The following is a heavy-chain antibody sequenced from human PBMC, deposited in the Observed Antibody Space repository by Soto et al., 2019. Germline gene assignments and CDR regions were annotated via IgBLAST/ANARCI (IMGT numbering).Heavy chain of an antibody. CDR3: VRIGRGYSYGKGFED. V-gene: IGHV3-30-3*01. J-gene: IGHJ4*02. CDR2: IKHDGSIE. CDR1: GFTFGGYT. Sequence: QVQLVESGGGVVQPGRSLRLSCAASGFTFGGYTMNWVRQAPGKGLEWVAIIKHDGSIEYYADSVKGRFTISRDNSKNTLSLQLNSLRAEDTAVYHCVRIGRGYSYGKGFEDWGQGTLVTVSS. D-gene: IGHD5-18*01.